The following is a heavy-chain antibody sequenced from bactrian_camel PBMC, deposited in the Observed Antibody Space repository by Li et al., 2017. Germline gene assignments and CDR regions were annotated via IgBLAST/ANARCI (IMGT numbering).Heavy chain of an antibody. CDR1: GYIGGTYC. J-gene: IGHJ4*01. CDR3: AADFGECTIASTSLALIDY. CDR2: IDNDGHIT. D-gene: IGHD1*01. Sequence: HVQLVESGGGSVQSGGSLRLSCAADGYIGGTYCMGWLRQPPGSGREGVASIDNDGHITYADSVKGRFTIAQDNAKNTLLLHMNSLTPEDTAMYYCAADFGECTIASTSLALIDYWGQGTQVTVS. V-gene: IGHV3S1*01.